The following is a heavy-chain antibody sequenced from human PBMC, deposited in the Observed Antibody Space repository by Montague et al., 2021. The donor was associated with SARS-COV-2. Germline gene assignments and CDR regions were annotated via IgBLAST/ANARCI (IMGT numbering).Heavy chain of an antibody. D-gene: IGHD2-2*01. V-gene: IGHV4-59*13. J-gene: IGHJ3*02. CDR1: DGSISHYY. CDR3: ATEMPAYDVFDI. Sequence: SETLSLTCTVSDGSISHYYWNWIRQLPGKGLEWIGYIYNTGRTNYNPSLKSRVTISMDTSKNQFSLKVDSVSAADTAVYYCATEMPAYDVFDIWGQGTMVTVSS. CDR2: IYNTGRT.